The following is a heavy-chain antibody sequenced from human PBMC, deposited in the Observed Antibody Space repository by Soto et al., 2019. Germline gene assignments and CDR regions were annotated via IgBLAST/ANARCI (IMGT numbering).Heavy chain of an antibody. J-gene: IGHJ4*02. V-gene: IGHV3-7*03. D-gene: IGHD6-13*01. CDR2: IKEDGSEK. Sequence: EVQLVESGGGLVQTGGSLRLSCAASGFTLSSFWMSWVRQAPGKGLEWVASIKEDGSEKTYVDSVKGRFSISRDTAKNALYLQINSLRAEDAALYYCASYSTMGCWGQGTPVTVSS. CDR3: ASYSTMGC. CDR1: GFTLSSFW.